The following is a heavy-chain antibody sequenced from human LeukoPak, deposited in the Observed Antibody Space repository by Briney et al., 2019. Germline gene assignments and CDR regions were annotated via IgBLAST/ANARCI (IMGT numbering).Heavy chain of an antibody. CDR3: AADSSGYYYANLEY. CDR1: GFTFDDYA. Sequence: PGRSLRLSCAASGFTFDDYAMHWVRQAPGKGLEWVSGISWNSGSIGYADSVKGRFTISRDNAKNSLYLQMNSLRAEDTALYYCAADSSGYYYANLEYWGQGTLVTVSS. D-gene: IGHD3-22*01. J-gene: IGHJ4*02. V-gene: IGHV3-9*01. CDR2: ISWNSGSI.